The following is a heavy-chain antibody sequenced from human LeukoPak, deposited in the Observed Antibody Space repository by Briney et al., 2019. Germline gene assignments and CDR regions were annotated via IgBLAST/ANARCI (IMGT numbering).Heavy chain of an antibody. CDR3: ASAFHPSYPYSSYGMDV. CDR2: TYYRSKWYN. V-gene: IGHV6-1*01. J-gene: IGHJ6*02. Sequence: SQTLSLTCAISGDSVSSNSAAWNWIRQSPSRGLEWLGRTYYRSKWYNDYAVSVKSRITINPDTSKNQFSLQLNSVTPEDTAVYYCASAFHPSYPYSSYGMDVGAQGPRVPVSS. CDR1: GDSVSSNSAA.